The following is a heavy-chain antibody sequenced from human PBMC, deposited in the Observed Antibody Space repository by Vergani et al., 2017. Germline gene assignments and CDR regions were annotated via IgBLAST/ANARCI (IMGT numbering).Heavy chain of an antibody. J-gene: IGHJ4*02. Sequence: QVQLQESGPGLVKPSETLSLTCAVSGYSISSGYYWGWIRQPPGKWLEWIGSIYHSGSTYYNPSLKSRVTISVDTSKNQFSLKLSSVTAADTAVYYCARHLRQQPNDYWGQGTLVTVSS. V-gene: IGHV4-38-2*01. CDR3: ARHLRQQPNDY. D-gene: IGHD6-13*01. CDR1: GYSISSGYY. CDR2: IYHSGST.